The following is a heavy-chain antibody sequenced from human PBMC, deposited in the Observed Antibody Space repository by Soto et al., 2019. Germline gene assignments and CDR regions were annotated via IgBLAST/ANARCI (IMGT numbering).Heavy chain of an antibody. CDR2: ISYDGSNK. CDR3: AKVVSGSRMTYYYYGMDV. D-gene: IGHD1-26*01. CDR1: GFTFSSYG. Sequence: GGSLRLSCAASGFTFSSYGMHWVRQAPGKGLEWVAVISYDGSNKYYADSVKGRFTISRDNSKNTLYLQMNSLRAEDTAVYYCAKVVSGSRMTYYYYGMDVWGQGTTVTVSS. V-gene: IGHV3-30*18. J-gene: IGHJ6*02.